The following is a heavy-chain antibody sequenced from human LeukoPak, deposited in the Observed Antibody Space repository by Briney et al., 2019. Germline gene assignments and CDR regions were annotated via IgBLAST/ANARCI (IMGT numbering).Heavy chain of an antibody. CDR2: ISSSSYI. J-gene: IGHJ6*03. CDR3: ARDALGYCSSTSCFNYCYYYMDV. V-gene: IGHV3-21*01. CDR1: GFTFSSYS. D-gene: IGHD2-2*01. Sequence: GGSLRLSCAASGFTFSSYSMNWVRQAPGKGLEWVSSISSSSYIYYADSVKGRFTISRDNAKNPLYLQMNSLRAEDTAVYYGARDALGYCSSTSCFNYCYYYMDVWGKGTTVTVSS.